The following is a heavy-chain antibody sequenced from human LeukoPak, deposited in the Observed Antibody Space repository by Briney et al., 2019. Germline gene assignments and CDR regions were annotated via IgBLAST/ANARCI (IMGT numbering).Heavy chain of an antibody. J-gene: IGHJ6*03. D-gene: IGHD4-17*01. CDR2: INPNSGGT. CDR1: GYTFTGYY. V-gene: IGHV1-2*02. CDR3: ARDEGSVTQTYYYYYMDV. Sequence: ASVKVSCKASGYTFTGYYMHWVRQAPGQGLEWMGWINPNSGGTNYAQKFQGRVTMTRDTSISTAYVELSRLRSDDTAVYYCARDEGSVTQTYYYYYMDVWGKGTTVTISS.